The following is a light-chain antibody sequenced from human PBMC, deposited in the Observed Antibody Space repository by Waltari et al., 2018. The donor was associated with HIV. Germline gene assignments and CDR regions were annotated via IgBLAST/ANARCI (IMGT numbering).Light chain of an antibody. CDR1: QSLLYSDGNTY. Sequence: DVVMIQSPLSLPVILGQPASTPCRPRQSLLYSDGNTYLNWFQHRPGQSRRRLIYKVSNRDSGVPDRFSGSGSGTDFALKISRVEAEDVGVYYCMQGTHWPPYTFGQGTKLEIK. CDR2: KVS. J-gene: IGKJ2*01. V-gene: IGKV2-30*01. CDR3: MQGTHWPPYT.